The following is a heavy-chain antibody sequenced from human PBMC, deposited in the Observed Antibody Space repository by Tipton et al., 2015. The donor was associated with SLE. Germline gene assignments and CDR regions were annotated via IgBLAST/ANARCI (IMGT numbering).Heavy chain of an antibody. D-gene: IGHD6-19*01. J-gene: IGHJ3*02. CDR3: AKDIEQWLAYLDI. CDR1: GFTFDDYA. V-gene: IGHV3-9*01. CDR2: ISWNSGSI. Sequence: SLRLSCAASGFTFDDYAMHWVRQVPGKGLEWVSGISWNSGSIGYADSVKGRFTISRDNAKNSLYLQMNSLRAEDTALYYCAKDIEQWLAYLDIWGQGTMVTVSS.